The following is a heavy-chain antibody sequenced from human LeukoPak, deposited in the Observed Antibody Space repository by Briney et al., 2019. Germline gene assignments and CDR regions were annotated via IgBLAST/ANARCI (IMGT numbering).Heavy chain of an antibody. CDR1: GFTFSGYW. Sequence: GGSLRLSCAASGFTFSGYWMSWVRQAPGKGLEWVSVIYSGGSTYYADSVKGRFTISRDNSKNTLYLQMNSLRAEDTAVYYCARSLHNDFGVVIRPYYYYGMDVWGQGTTVTVSS. D-gene: IGHD3-3*01. J-gene: IGHJ6*02. CDR3: ARSLHNDFGVVIRPYYYYGMDV. CDR2: IYSGGST. V-gene: IGHV3-53*01.